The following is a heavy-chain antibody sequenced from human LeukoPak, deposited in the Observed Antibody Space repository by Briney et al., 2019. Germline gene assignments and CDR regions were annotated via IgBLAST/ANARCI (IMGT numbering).Heavy chain of an antibody. V-gene: IGHV3-23*01. J-gene: IGHJ5*02. CDR2: ISGSGGST. CDR1: GFTFSSYA. CDR3: ASARRGYCSSTSCYGEFDP. D-gene: IGHD2-2*01. Sequence: QTGGSLRLSCAASGFTFSSYAMSWVRQAPGKGLEWVSAISGSGGSTYYADSVKGRFTITRDNSKNTLYLQMNSLRAEDTAVYYCASARRGYCSSTSCYGEFDPWGQGTLVTVSS.